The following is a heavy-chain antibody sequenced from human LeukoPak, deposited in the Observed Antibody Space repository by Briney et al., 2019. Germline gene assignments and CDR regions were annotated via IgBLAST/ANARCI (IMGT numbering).Heavy chain of an antibody. J-gene: IGHJ5*02. CDR1: GYSISSGYY. V-gene: IGHV4-38-2*01. CDR3: GGTFHRRLVPNRFRP. D-gene: IGHD3-16*01. Sequence: SETLSLTCAVSGYSISSGYYWGWIRQPPGKGLECIGSIYHSGSTYYNPSLKSRVTISVDTSKNQFSLKLRSVTAADTAVYYCGGTFHRRLVPNRFRPRGQGILVNVFS. CDR2: IYHSGST.